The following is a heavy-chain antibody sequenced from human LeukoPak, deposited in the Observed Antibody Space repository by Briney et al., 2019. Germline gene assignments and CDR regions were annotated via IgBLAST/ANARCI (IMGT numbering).Heavy chain of an antibody. CDR2: ISWNSGTT. Sequence: GGSLRLSCAASGFTFDDYAMHWVRQAPGKGLEWVSGISWNSGTTAYADSVKGRFTISRDNAKNSLYLQMNSLRAEDTAFYFCAKGGYPGNSGFGTDVWGQGTTVTVSS. CDR1: GFTFDDYA. D-gene: IGHD5-12*01. V-gene: IGHV3-9*01. CDR3: AKGGYPGNSGFGTDV. J-gene: IGHJ6*02.